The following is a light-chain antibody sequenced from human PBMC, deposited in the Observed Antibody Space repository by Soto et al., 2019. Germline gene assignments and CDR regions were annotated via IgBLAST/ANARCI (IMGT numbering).Light chain of an antibody. V-gene: IGKV1-6*01. Sequence: AIHVTQSPSYLSASVGDRVTITCRATQGYSSDLGWYQQKPGKAPKLLIYAASDLQAEVPSRFSGSGSGTDFTLTISSLQAEDFATYYCLQDHDYQWTFGQGTKLEIK. CDR2: AAS. CDR1: QGYSSD. J-gene: IGKJ2*02. CDR3: LQDHDYQWT.